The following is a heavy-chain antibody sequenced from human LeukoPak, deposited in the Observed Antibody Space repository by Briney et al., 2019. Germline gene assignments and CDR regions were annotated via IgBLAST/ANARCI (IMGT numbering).Heavy chain of an antibody. V-gene: IGHV1-18*01. D-gene: IGHD3-10*01. CDR3: ARDYYGSGRGYWFDP. J-gene: IGHJ5*02. CDR2: ISAYNGNT. CDR1: GYTFTSYG. Sequence: GASVTVSCKASGYTFTSYGISWVRQAPGQGLEWMGWISAYNGNTNYAQKLQGRVTMTTDTSTSTAYMELRSLRSDDTAVYYCARDYYGSGRGYWFDPWGQGTLVTVSS.